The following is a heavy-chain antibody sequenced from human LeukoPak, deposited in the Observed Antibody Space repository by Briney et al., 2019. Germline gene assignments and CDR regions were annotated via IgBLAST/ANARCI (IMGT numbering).Heavy chain of an antibody. V-gene: IGHV3-23*01. Sequence: GGSLRLSCAASGITFGSSSVSWVRQAPGKGLEWVAGISSSGATTYYADSLKGRFTISRDNSKNTLYLQMNSLRAEDTAVYYCAGRTVVPGTLEFWGQGILVTVSS. CDR3: AGRTVVPGTLEF. D-gene: IGHD6-19*01. J-gene: IGHJ4*01. CDR1: GITFGSSS. CDR2: ISSSGATT.